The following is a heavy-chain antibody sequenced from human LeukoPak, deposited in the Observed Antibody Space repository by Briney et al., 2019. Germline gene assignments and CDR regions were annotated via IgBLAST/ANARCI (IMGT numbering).Heavy chain of an antibody. D-gene: IGHD2-2*01. V-gene: IGHV3-30*18. CDR2: ISYDGSNK. Sequence: GGSLRLSCAASGFTFSSYGTHWVRQAPGKGLEWVAVISYDGSNKYYADSVKGRFTISRDNSKNTLYLQMNSLRAEDTAVYYCAKDGGDIVVVPANYFDYWGQGTLVTVSS. CDR1: GFTFSSYG. CDR3: AKDGGDIVVVPANYFDY. J-gene: IGHJ4*02.